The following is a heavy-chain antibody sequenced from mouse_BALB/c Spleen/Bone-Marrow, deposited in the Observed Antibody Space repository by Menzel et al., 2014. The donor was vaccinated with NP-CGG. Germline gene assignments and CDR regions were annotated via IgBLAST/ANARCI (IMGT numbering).Heavy chain of an antibody. CDR2: IYPGDGDT. Sequence: QVQLKQSGAELVRPGSSVKISCKASGHAFSVYWMNWVKQRPGQGLEWIGQIYPGDGDTNYNGKSKGRATLTADKSSNTAYMQLSSLTSEDSAVYFCARGGISVDYWGQGTTLAVSS. CDR3: ARGGISVDY. V-gene: IGHV1-80*01. J-gene: IGHJ2*01. CDR1: GHAFSVYW.